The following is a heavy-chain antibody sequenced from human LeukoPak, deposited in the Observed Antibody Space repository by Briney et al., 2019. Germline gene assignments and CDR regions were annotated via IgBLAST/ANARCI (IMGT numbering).Heavy chain of an antibody. CDR1: GFTLSSYW. V-gene: IGHV3-74*01. CDR3: ASGPWELDY. CDR2: INTEGSST. J-gene: IGHJ4*02. Sequence: PGGSLRLSCAASGFTLSSYWMHWVRQAPEKGLMWVSRINTEGSSTTYADSVKGRFTISRDNAKNTLYRQMNSLRAEDTAVYCCASGPWELDYWGQGTLVTVSS. D-gene: IGHD4-23*01.